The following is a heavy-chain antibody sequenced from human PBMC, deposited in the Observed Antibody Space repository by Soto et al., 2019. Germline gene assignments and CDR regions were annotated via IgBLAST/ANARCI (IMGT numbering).Heavy chain of an antibody. D-gene: IGHD3-9*01. CDR1: GGSISSYY. V-gene: IGHV4-59*08. CDR2: IYYSGST. CDR3: ARHATYYDIFPRQTPYYYYMDV. Sequence: SETLSLTCTVSGGSISSYYWSWIRQPPGKGLEWIGYIYYSGSTNYNPSLKSRVTISVDTSKNQFSLKLSSVTAADTAVYYCARHATYYDIFPRQTPYYYYMDVWGKGTTVTVSS. J-gene: IGHJ6*03.